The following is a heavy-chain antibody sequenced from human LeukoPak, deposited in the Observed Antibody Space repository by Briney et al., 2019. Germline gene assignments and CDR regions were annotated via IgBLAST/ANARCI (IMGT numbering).Heavy chain of an antibody. V-gene: IGHV3-74*01. D-gene: IGHD6-13*01. J-gene: IGHJ6*02. CDR3: ARSEGNRQLVILYGMDV. Sequence: PGGSLRLSCAASGLAFSAYKMHWVRQAPRKGLVWVSRISTDGYTTDYADFVQGRFTASRDNTKNTWSLEMNSLRAEDTAVYYCARSEGNRQLVILYGMDVWGQGTTVTVSS. CDR1: GLAFSAYK. CDR2: ISTDGYTT.